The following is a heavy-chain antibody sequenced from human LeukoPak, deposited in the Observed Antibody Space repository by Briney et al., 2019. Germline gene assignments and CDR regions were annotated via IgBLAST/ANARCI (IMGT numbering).Heavy chain of an antibody. V-gene: IGHV4-39*01. CDR2: IYYSGST. CDR3: ARHRFGELLHFDL. Sequence: SETLSLTCTVSGGSISSSSYYWGWIRQPPGRGLEWIGSIYYSGSTYYNPSLKSRVTISVNTSKNQFSLKLSSVTAADTAVYYCARHRFGELLHFDLWGRGTLVTVSS. D-gene: IGHD3-10*01. J-gene: IGHJ2*01. CDR1: GGSISSSSYY.